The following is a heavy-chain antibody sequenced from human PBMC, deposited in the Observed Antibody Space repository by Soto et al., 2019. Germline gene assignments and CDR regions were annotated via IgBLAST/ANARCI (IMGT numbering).Heavy chain of an antibody. D-gene: IGHD3-16*02. CDR1: GYTFTSYG. Sequence: GASVKVSCKASGYTFTSYGISWVRQAPGQGLEWMGWISAYNGNTNYAQKLQGRVTMTTDTSTSTAYMELRNLRSDDTAVYYCARDLSKKYDYVWGSYRTNPTDYWGQGTLVTVSS. CDR2: ISAYNGNT. V-gene: IGHV1-18*01. CDR3: ARDLSKKYDYVWGSYRTNPTDY. J-gene: IGHJ4*02.